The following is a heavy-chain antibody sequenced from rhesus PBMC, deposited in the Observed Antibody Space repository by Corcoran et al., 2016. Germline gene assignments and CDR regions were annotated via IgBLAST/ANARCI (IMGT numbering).Heavy chain of an antibody. D-gene: IGHD5-36*01. CDR2: ISGRSGIP. CDR3: AREQGGYSYGYFDC. J-gene: IGHJ4*01. Sequence: QVQLQESGPGLVKPSETLSLTCAVSGDSVSSSNWWSWIRPTPGKGLAGIGDISGRSGIPYYNPSLKSRFTISTETSKNQFSLKLSSVTAADTAVDYCAREQGGYSYGYFDCWGQGVLVTVSS. V-gene: IGHV4-65*01. CDR1: GDSVSSSNW.